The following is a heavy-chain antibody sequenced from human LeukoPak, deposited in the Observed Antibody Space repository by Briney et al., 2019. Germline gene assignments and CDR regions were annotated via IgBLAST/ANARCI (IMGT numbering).Heavy chain of an antibody. Sequence: ASVNVSCKVSGYTLTELSMHWVRQAPGKGREWMGGFDPEDGETIYAQKFQGRVTMTEDTSTDTAYMELSSLRSEDTAVYYCATDFRYCSGGSCYHYGMDVWGQGTTVTVSS. V-gene: IGHV1-24*01. J-gene: IGHJ6*02. CDR1: GYTLTELS. CDR2: FDPEDGET. CDR3: ATDFRYCSGGSCYHYGMDV. D-gene: IGHD2-15*01.